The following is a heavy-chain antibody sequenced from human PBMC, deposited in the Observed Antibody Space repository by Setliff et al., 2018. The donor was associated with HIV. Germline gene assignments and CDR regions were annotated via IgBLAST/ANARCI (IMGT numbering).Heavy chain of an antibody. CDR1: GGSFSGYY. D-gene: IGHD3-22*01. Sequence: PSETLSLTCAVYGGSFSGYYWSWIRQPPGKGLEWIGEINHSGSTNYNPSLRSRVTMSIDTSKNQFFLKLSSVTALDTATYYCARMGNSYDSSGSYDYFGYWGQGTLVTVSS. V-gene: IGHV4-34*01. CDR2: INHSGST. J-gene: IGHJ4*02. CDR3: ARMGNSYDSSGSYDYFGY.